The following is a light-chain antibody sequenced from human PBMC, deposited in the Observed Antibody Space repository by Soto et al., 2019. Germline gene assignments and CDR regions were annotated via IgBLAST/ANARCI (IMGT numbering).Light chain of an antibody. V-gene: IGKV4-1*01. Sequence: DIVMTQSPDSLAVSLGERATINCKSSQSVLYSSNNKNYLAWYQQKPGQPPKLLIYWASTRESGVPDRFSCSGCGIDVPLTISSLQAEDVAVYYCQQYYSTPYTFGQGTKLEIK. CDR2: WAS. J-gene: IGKJ2*01. CDR3: QQYYSTPYT. CDR1: QSVLYSSNNKNY.